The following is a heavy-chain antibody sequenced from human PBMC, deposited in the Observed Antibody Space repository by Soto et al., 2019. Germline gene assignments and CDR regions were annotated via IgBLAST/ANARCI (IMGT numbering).Heavy chain of an antibody. D-gene: IGHD2-21*02. Sequence: QVQLLESGGGVVQPGRSLRLSCADSGFTFSSYAMHWVRQAPCKGLEWVAVISYDGSNKYYADSVKGRFTISRDNSKNTLYLQMNSLRAEDTAVYYCAREAYCGGDCYKFDYWGQGTLVTVSS. J-gene: IGHJ4*02. CDR3: AREAYCGGDCYKFDY. CDR2: ISYDGSNK. CDR1: GFTFSSYA. V-gene: IGHV3-30-3*01.